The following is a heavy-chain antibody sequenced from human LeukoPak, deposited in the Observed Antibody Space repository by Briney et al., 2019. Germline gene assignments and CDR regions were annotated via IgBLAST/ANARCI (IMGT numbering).Heavy chain of an antibody. Sequence: GGSLRLSCAGSGFTFSSHWIGWVRQAPGKGLEWVAHINQDGSQKYYVDSVKGRFTISRDNAKNSLYLQMNSLRAEDTAVYYCARGSTYYDSSGQVPFDYWGQGTLVTVSS. J-gene: IGHJ4*02. D-gene: IGHD3-22*01. V-gene: IGHV3-7*01. CDR2: INQDGSQK. CDR1: GFTFSSHW. CDR3: ARGSTYYDSSGQVPFDY.